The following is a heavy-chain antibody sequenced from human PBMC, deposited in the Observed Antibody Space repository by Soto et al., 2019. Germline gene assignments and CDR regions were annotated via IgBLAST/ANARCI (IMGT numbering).Heavy chain of an antibody. CDR1: GGTFRIYA. J-gene: IGHJ3*02. Sequence: AVKVSCKASGGTFRIYAISCVRQSPLQGLEWMGGIIPIFGTANYAQKFQGRVTITADESTSTAYMELSSLRSEDTAVYYCARYDANLYYYDRSGPHAFDIWGQGTMVTVSS. D-gene: IGHD3-22*01. CDR3: ARYDANLYYYDRSGPHAFDI. CDR2: IIPIFGTA. V-gene: IGHV1-69*13.